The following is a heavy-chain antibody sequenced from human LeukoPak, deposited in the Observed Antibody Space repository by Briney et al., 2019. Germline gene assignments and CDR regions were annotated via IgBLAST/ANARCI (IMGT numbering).Heavy chain of an antibody. CDR1: GYSISSGYY. Sequence: SETLSLTCAVSGYSISSGYYWGWIRQPPGKGLGWIGSIYHSGSTYYNPSLKSRVTISVDTSKNQFSLKLSSVTAADTAVYYCAGEGYCSSTSCYYYFDYWGQGTLVTVSS. D-gene: IGHD2-2*01. CDR3: AGEGYCSSTSCYYYFDY. V-gene: IGHV4-38-2*01. CDR2: IYHSGST. J-gene: IGHJ4*02.